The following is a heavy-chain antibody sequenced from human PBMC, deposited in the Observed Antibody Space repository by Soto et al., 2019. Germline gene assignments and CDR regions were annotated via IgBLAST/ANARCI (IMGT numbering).Heavy chain of an antibody. CDR2: IYYSGST. CDR1: GGSISSSSYY. J-gene: IGHJ4*02. V-gene: IGHV4-39*01. D-gene: IGHD3-3*01. CDR3: ARLVDFWSGYLYYFDY. Sequence: QLQLQESGPGLVKPSETLSLTCTVSGGSISSSSYYWGWIRQPPGKGLEWIGSIYYSGSTYYTPSLKSRVTISVDTSKHQFSLKLSSVTAADTAVYYCARLVDFWSGYLYYFDYWGQGTLVTVSS.